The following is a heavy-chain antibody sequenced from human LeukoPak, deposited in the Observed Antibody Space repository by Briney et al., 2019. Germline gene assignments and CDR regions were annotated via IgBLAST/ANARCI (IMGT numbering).Heavy chain of an antibody. J-gene: IGHJ4*02. V-gene: IGHV3-21*01. CDR2: ITGNSNYI. D-gene: IGHD3-10*01. CDR1: GFTFSSSV. Sequence: PGGSLRLSCAASGFTFSSSVMSWVRQAPGKGLEWVSFITGNSNYIYYADSVKGRFTISRDNAKNSLYLQMNSLRVEDTAVYYCARDRVSGSGSIDYWGQGTLVTVSS. CDR3: ARDRVSGSGSIDY.